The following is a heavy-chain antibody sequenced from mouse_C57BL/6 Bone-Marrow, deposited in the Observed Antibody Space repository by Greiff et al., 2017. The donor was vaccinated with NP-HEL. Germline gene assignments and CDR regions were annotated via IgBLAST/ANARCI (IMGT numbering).Heavy chain of an antibody. CDR1: GFSLSTSGMG. CDR3: ARRGAYYYGSSYRYFDV. J-gene: IGHJ1*03. CDR2: IYWDDDK. V-gene: IGHV8-12*01. Sequence: QVQLKESGPGILQSSQTLSLTCSFSGFSLSTSGMGVSWIRQPSGKGLEWLAHIYWDDDKRYNPSLKSRLTISKDTSRNQVFLKITSVDTADTATYYCARRGAYYYGSSYRYFDVWGTGTTVTVSS. D-gene: IGHD1-1*01.